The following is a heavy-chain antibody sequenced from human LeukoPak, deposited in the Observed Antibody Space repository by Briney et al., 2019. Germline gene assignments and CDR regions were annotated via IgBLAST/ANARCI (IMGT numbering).Heavy chain of an antibody. D-gene: IGHD3-22*01. J-gene: IGHJ6*02. CDR3: ARAKPRQNYYDSSGYSHYYYYGMDV. CDR1: GGTFSSYA. Sequence: SVKVSCKASGGTFSSYAISWVRQAPGQGLEWMGGIIPIFGTANYAQKFQGRVTITADESTSTAYMELSSLRSEDTAVYYCARAKPRQNYYDSSGYSHYYYYGMDVWGQGTTVTVSS. CDR2: IIPIFGTA. V-gene: IGHV1-69*13.